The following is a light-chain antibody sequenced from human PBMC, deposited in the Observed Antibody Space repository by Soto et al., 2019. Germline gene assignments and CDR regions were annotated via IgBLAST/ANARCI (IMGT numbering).Light chain of an antibody. J-gene: IGKJ2*01. CDR1: QIIFTW. CDR3: QQFSTYPYT. V-gene: IGKV1-5*03. Sequence: DIEITHAPSTLSASILYRVTITFLASQIIFTWLAWYQQKPGKAPRLLMYEASTLESGVPSRFSGSGFGTEFTLSISSLQRDDSATYYCQQFSTYPYTFGQGTKVDIK. CDR2: EAS.